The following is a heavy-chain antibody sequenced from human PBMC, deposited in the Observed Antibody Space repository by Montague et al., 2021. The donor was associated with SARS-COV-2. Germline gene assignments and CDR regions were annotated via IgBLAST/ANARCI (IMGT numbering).Heavy chain of an antibody. CDR2: VDNSGST. V-gene: IGHV4-59*01. J-gene: IGHJ4*02. CDR1: GDPIRTNY. D-gene: IGHD6-19*01. CDR3: TTGEGVYGWRYYFDY. Sequence: SETLSITCTVSGDPIRTNYWSWIRQPPGQRLEWIGYVDNSGSTDYSPSLKSRVTISLETSKRQFSLRLNSVTEADTAVYYCTTGEGVYGWRYYFDYWSQGTLVTVSS.